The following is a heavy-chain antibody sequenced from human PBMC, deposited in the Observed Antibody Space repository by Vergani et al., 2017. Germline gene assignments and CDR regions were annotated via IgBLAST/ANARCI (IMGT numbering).Heavy chain of an antibody. D-gene: IGHD2-15*01. CDR3: TTGAYCSGGSCYDC. J-gene: IGHJ4*02. CDR1: GFTFSNAW. CDR2: IKSKTDGGTT. V-gene: IGHV3-15*01. Sequence: EVQLVESGGGLVKPGGSLRLSCAASGFTFSNAWMSWVRQAPGKGLEWVGRIKSKTDGGTTDYAAPVKGRFTISRDDSKNTLYLQMNSLKTEDTAVYYCTTGAYCSGGSCYDCWGQGTLVTVSS.